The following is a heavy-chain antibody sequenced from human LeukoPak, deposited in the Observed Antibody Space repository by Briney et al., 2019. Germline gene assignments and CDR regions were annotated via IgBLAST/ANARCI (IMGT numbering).Heavy chain of an antibody. D-gene: IGHD3-22*01. CDR2: IKYDGSYT. CDR3: ARTAYYYDSSGYDDAFDI. Sequence: GGSLRLSCAASGFTFSSYAMHWVRQAPGKGLEWVSRIKYDGSYTNYADSVKGRFTLSRDNAKNSLYLQMNSLRAEDTAVYYCARTAYYYDSSGYDDAFDIWGQGTMVTVSS. CDR1: GFTFSSYA. J-gene: IGHJ3*02. V-gene: IGHV3-30*04.